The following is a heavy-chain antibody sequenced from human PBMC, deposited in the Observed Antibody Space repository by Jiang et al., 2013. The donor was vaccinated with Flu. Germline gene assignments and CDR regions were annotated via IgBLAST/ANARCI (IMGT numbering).Heavy chain of an antibody. CDR1: YSLSAVS. Sequence: YSLSAVSMQWVRQAPGKGLEWMGGSEREHSEIIYAQSFQGRVTMTEDAATDTAYMELRGLRSEDTAVYYCATHGSGRYSSWFDPWGQGTLVTVSS. J-gene: IGHJ5*02. CDR3: ATHGSGRYSSWFDP. D-gene: IGHD3-10*01. CDR2: SEREHSEI. V-gene: IGHV1-24*01.